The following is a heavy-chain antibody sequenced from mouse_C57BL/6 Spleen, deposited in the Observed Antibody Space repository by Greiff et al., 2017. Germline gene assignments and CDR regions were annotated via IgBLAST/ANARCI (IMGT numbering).Heavy chain of an antibody. D-gene: IGHD2-3*01. Sequence: QVQLQQSGAELVKPGASVKISCKASGYAFSSYWMNWVKQRPGKGLEWIGQIYPGDGDTNYNGKFKGKATLTADKSSSTAYMQLSSLTSEDSAVYFFARDECYYLYYFDYWGQGTTLTVSS. J-gene: IGHJ2*01. CDR1: GYAFSSYW. V-gene: IGHV1-80*01. CDR2: IYPGDGDT. CDR3: ARDECYYLYYFDY.